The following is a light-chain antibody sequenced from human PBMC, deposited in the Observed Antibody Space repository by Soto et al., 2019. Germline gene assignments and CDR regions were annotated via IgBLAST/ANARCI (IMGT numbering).Light chain of an antibody. CDR1: QSISSW. Sequence: DIQMTQSPSTLSASVGGRVTITCRASQSISSWLAWYQQKPGKAPKLLIYDASSLESGVPSRFSGSGSGTEFTLTISSLQPDDFATYYCQQYNSYSGTFGQGTKVEIK. CDR3: QQYNSYSGT. V-gene: IGKV1-5*01. J-gene: IGKJ1*01. CDR2: DAS.